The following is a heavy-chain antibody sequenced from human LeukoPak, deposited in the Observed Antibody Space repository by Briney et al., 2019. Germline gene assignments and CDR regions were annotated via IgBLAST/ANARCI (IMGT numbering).Heavy chain of an antibody. J-gene: IGHJ4*02. Sequence: GGSLRLSCAASGFTFSSYGMHWVRQAPGKGLEWVAVISNDGSRKYYAHSVEGRFTISRDNSKNTLYLQMDSLRAEDTAVYYCARDRAWNYFDYWGQGTLVTVSS. CDR3: ARDRAWNYFDY. CDR2: ISNDGSRK. CDR1: GFTFSSYG. D-gene: IGHD3-3*01. V-gene: IGHV3-30*03.